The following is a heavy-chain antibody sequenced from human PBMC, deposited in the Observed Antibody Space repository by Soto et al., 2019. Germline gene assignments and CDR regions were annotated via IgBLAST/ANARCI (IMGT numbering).Heavy chain of an antibody. J-gene: IGHJ4*02. CDR3: AKILVGATGHTDADS. V-gene: IGHV4-39*01. CDR2: IDNNGVT. D-gene: IGHD2-15*01. CDR1: GGSVYSNGHY. Sequence: PSETLSLTCIVSGGSVYSNGHYWGWIRQPPGKGLEWIGSIDNNGVTNYNSSLKSRVTISRDTSKNQFSLRLTSVTAADTAVYYCAKILVGATGHTDADSWGPGTLVTVYS.